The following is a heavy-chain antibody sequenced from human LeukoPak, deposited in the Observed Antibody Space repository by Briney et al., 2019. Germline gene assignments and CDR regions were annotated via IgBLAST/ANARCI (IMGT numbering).Heavy chain of an antibody. CDR2: ISSDGVIT. D-gene: IGHD3-3*01. V-gene: IGHV3-23*01. CDR3: AKMSGYYWGVN. J-gene: IGHJ4*02. Sequence: GGSLRLSCAASGFTFSGYAMSWVRQAPGRGLEWVSSISSDGVITYYAESVRGRFTISRDNPKNTLSLQLSSLRDDDTAIYYCAKMSGYYWGVNWGQGTLVTVSS. CDR1: GFTFSGYA.